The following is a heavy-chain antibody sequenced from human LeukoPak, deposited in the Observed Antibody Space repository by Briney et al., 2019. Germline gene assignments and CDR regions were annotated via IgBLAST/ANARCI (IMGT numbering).Heavy chain of an antibody. CDR1: GFTFSSYE. V-gene: IGHV3-48*03. CDR2: ISGSGDTL. Sequence: GGSLRLSCAASGFTFSSYEMNWVRQAPGKGLEWVSYISGSGDTLYYADSVKGRFTTSRDNAKNSLYLQMNSLRAEDTAVYYCARGLGPGPYFDYWGQGTLVTVSS. D-gene: IGHD1-14*01. CDR3: ARGLGPGPYFDY. J-gene: IGHJ4*02.